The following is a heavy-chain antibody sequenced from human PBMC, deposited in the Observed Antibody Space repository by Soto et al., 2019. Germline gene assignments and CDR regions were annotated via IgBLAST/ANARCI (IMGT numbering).Heavy chain of an antibody. Sequence: QVQLVESGGVVVQPGRSLRLSCAASGFTFSSYAMHWVRQAPGKGLEWVAVISYDGSNKYYADSVKGRFTISRDNSKNTLYLQMNSLRAEDTAVYYCARDLLLWFGELLCPDYYGMDVWGQGTTVTVSS. CDR1: GFTFSSYA. CDR3: ARDLLLWFGELLCPDYYGMDV. D-gene: IGHD3-10*01. CDR2: ISYDGSNK. V-gene: IGHV3-30-3*01. J-gene: IGHJ6*02.